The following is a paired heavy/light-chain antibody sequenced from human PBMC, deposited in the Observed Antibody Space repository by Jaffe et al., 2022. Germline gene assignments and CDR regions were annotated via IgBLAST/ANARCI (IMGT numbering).Heavy chain of an antibody. V-gene: IGHV3-20*01. CDR3: TRDPPGYSSGWIMDV. CDR2: INWNGGST. D-gene: IGHD6-19*01. Sequence: EVLLVESGGGVVRPGGSLRLSCTASGFTFADYGMTWVRQAPGKGLEWVSGINWNGGSTGYADSVKGRFTISRDNAKNSLYLQMNSLRAEDTALYHCTRDPPGYSSGWIMDVWGKGTTVTVSS. J-gene: IGHJ6*03. CDR1: GFTFADYG.
Light chain of an antibody. Sequence: EIVLTQSPGTLSLSPGERGTLSCRASQSVRSSLAWYQQKPGQTPRLLIYGASTRAAGIPDRFRGSGSGTDFTLTISTLEPEDFAVYYCQQYGSAPGTFGGGTKVEIK. CDR1: QSVRSS. J-gene: IGKJ4*01. CDR2: GAS. CDR3: QQYGSAPGT. V-gene: IGKV3-20*01.